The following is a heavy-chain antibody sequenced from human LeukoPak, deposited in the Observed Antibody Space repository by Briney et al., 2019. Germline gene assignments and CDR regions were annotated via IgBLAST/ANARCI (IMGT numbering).Heavy chain of an antibody. CDR2: ISSSSSYI. V-gene: IGHV3-21*01. J-gene: IGHJ4*02. D-gene: IGHD5-18*01. Sequence: GGSLRLSCAASGFTFSSYSMNWVRQAPGKGLEWGSSISSSSSYIYYADSVKGRSTISRDNAKNSLYLQMNSLRAEDTAVYYCARDRSGYSYGLDYWGQGTLVTVSS. CDR1: GFTFSSYS. CDR3: ARDRSGYSYGLDY.